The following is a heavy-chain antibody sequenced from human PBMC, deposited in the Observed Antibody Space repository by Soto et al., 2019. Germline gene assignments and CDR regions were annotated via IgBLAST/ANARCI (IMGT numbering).Heavy chain of an antibody. J-gene: IGHJ5*02. CDR2: IYHSGST. V-gene: IGHV4-30-2*01. CDR3: ATVYDFWTAFDP. CDR1: GGSFSRGGYS. Sequence: QLQLQESGSGLVKPSQTLSLTCAVSGGSFSRGGYSWSWIRQPPGRGLEWIGYIYHSGSTYYNPALKSRITISVDRSKNQFSLTLNSVTAADTAGYYCATVYDFWTAFDPWGPGALVTVSS. D-gene: IGHD3-3*01.